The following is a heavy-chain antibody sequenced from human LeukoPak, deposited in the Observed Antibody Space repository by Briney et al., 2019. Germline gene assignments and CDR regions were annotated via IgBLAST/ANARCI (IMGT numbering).Heavy chain of an antibody. Sequence: GGSLRLSCAASGFMFSTYWMSWVRQAPGKGLEWVANIKQDGSEKYYVDSVKGRFTISRDNAKNSLYLQMNSLRAEDTAVYYCARSWGYWGQGTLVTVSS. CDR1: GFMFSTYW. CDR2: IKQDGSEK. CDR3: ARSWGY. D-gene: IGHD7-27*01. J-gene: IGHJ4*02. V-gene: IGHV3-7*01.